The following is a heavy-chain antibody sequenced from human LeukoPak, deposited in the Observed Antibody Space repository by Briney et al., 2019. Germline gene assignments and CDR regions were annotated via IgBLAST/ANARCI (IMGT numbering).Heavy chain of an antibody. J-gene: IGHJ4*02. D-gene: IGHD3-10*01. CDR3: TTDPIKDSPHYYYGSGSYYNVPFDY. CDR1: GFTFSNAW. V-gene: IGHV3-15*01. CDR2: IKSKTDGGTT. Sequence: GGSLRLSCAASGFTFSNAWMSWVRQAPGKGLEWVGRIKSKTDGGTTDYAAPVKGRFTISRDDSKNTLYLQMNSLKTEDTAVYYCTTDPIKDSPHYYYGSGSYYNVPFDYWGQGTLVTVSS.